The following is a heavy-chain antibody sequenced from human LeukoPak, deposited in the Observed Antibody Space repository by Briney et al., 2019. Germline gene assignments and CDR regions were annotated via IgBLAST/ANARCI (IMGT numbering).Heavy chain of an antibody. D-gene: IGHD6-13*01. CDR2: IKQDGGEK. CDR1: GFIFSDYW. V-gene: IGHV3-7*01. CDR3: ARDGTAAGLYFDL. J-gene: IGHJ4*01. Sequence: GGSLRLSCGVSGFIFSDYWMNWVRQAPGRGLEWVASIKQDGGEKSYVDSVKGRFTISRDNAKNSLYLQMSSLRAEDTAVYYCARDGTAAGLYFDLWGQRTPVTVSS.